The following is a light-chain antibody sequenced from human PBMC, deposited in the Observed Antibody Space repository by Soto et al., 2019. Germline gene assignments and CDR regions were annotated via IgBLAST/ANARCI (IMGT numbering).Light chain of an antibody. CDR1: SSDVGAYNY. Sequence: QSARTQPASGSWSPGQSITISCTGTSSDVGAYNYVSWYQQHPGKAPKLMIYEVSNRPSGVSNRFSGSKSANTASLTISGLQAGDETDYYCSSYTSSSTWLFGGGTKLTLL. J-gene: IGLJ3*02. CDR2: EVS. CDR3: SSYTSSSTWL. V-gene: IGLV2-14*03.